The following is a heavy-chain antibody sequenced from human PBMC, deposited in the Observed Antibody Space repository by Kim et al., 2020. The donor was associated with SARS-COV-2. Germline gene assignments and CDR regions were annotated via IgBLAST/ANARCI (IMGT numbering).Heavy chain of an antibody. CDR2: IYYSGST. V-gene: IGHV4-59*08. CDR1: GGSISSYY. D-gene: IGHD3-9*01. Sequence: SETLSLTCTVSGGSISSYYWSWIRQPPGKGLEWIGYIYYSGSTNYNPSLKSRVTISVDTSKNQFSLKLSSVTAADTAVYYCARPYYDILTGYYPYYFDYWGQGTRVPVS. J-gene: IGHJ4*02. CDR3: ARPYYDILTGYYPYYFDY.